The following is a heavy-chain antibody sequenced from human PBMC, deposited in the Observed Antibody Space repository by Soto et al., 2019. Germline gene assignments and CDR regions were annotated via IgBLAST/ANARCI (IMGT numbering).Heavy chain of an antibody. Sequence: ASVKVSCKASGYTFTSYDMHWVRQAPGQGLEWMGWISAYNGNTNYAQKLQGRVTMTTDTSTSTAYMELRSLRSDDTAVYYCARDQVRLRYFDHRYFDYWGQGTLVSVSS. D-gene: IGHD3-9*01. CDR1: GYTFTSYD. V-gene: IGHV1-18*04. CDR2: ISAYNGNT. J-gene: IGHJ4*02. CDR3: ARDQVRLRYFDHRYFDY.